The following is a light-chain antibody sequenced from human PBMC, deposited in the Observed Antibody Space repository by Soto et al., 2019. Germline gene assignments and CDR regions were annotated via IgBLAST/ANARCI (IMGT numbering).Light chain of an antibody. V-gene: IGLV1-44*01. CDR2: SNN. CDR1: SSNIGSNT. Sequence: QSVLTQPPSASGTPGQRVTISCSGSSSNIGSNTVNWYQQLPGTAPKLLIYSNNQRPSGVPDRFSGSKSGTSASLAISGLQSEDEADYYCAAWDDSLNGSYVCGTGTKLTVL. J-gene: IGLJ1*01. CDR3: AAWDDSLNGSYV.